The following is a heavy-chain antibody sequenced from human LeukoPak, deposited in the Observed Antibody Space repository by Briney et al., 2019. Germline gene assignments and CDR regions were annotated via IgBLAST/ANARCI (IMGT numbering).Heavy chain of an antibody. CDR2: ISGSGGST. D-gene: IGHD2-2*03. CDR1: GFTFSSYA. Sequence: PGGSLRLSCVASGFTFSSYAMSWVRQAPGKGLEWVSAISGSGGSTYYADSVKGRFTISRDNSKNTLYLQMNSLRAEDTAVYYCAKALDIVVEDRNFDYWGQGTLVTVSS. CDR3: AKALDIVVEDRNFDY. V-gene: IGHV3-23*01. J-gene: IGHJ4*02.